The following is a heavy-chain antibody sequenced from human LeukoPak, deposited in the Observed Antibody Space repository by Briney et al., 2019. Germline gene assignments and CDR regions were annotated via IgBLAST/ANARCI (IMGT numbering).Heavy chain of an antibody. Sequence: SETLSLTCTVSGGSISSSSYYWGWIRQPPGKGLEWIGYIYYSGSTNYNPSLKSRVTISVDTSKNQFSLKLSSVTAADTAVYYCARTRYSYGYWVANYMDVWGKGTTVTISS. CDR2: IYYSGST. CDR1: GGSISSSSYY. V-gene: IGHV4-61*05. J-gene: IGHJ6*03. CDR3: ARTRYSYGYWVANYMDV. D-gene: IGHD5-18*01.